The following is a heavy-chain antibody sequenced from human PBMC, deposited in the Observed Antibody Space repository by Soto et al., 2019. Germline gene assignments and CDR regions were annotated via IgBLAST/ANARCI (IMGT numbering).Heavy chain of an antibody. J-gene: IGHJ4*02. D-gene: IGHD6-19*01. V-gene: IGHV1-3*01. CDR2: INAVNGNT. CDR3: ARVEGGWAVNF. Sequence: QVQLVQPGAEVKRPGASVKVSCKASGYTLTSYAMHWVRQAPGQGLEWREGINAVNGNTKYSHKFQGSVTITRETSAGTAYVEMSSLRSEDTAVYYCARVEGGWAVNFWGQGTLVTVSS. CDR1: GYTLTSYA.